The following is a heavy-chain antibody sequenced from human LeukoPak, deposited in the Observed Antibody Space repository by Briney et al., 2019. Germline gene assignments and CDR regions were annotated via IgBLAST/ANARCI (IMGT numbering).Heavy chain of an antibody. CDR1: GFTVSSNY. J-gene: IGHJ6*02. V-gene: IGHV3-66*01. CDR3: AREELVRGVSYGMDV. D-gene: IGHD3-10*01. Sequence: GGSLRLSCAASGFTVSSNYMNWVRQAPGKGLEWVSVIYSGGSTYYADSVKGRFTVSRDNSKNTLYLQMNSLRAEDTAVYYCAREELVRGVSYGMDVWGQGTTVTVSS. CDR2: IYSGGST.